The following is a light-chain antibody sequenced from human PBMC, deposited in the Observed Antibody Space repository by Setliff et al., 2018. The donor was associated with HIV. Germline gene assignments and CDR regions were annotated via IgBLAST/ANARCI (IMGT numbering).Light chain of an antibody. Sequence: QSALTQPASVSGSPGQTITISCTGTSNDIGGYNHVSWYQQHPGEAPKLIIYNVNNRPSGVSSRFSGSKSGNTASLSISELRAEDETGYYCTSYTGGNTRVFGTGTKVTVL. V-gene: IGLV2-14*03. CDR2: NVN. J-gene: IGLJ1*01. CDR1: SNDIGGYNH. CDR3: TSYTGGNTRV.